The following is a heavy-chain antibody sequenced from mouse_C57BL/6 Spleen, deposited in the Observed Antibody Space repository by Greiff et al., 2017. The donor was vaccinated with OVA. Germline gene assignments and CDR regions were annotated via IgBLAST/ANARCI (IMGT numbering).Heavy chain of an antibody. V-gene: IGHV1-81*01. CDR3: ARSPNCDGRYDY. Sequence: QVQLQQSGAELARPGASVKLSCKASGYTFTSFGISWVKQRTGQGLEWIGEFYPRSGNTYYNEKFKGKATLTADKSSSTAYMELRSLTSEDSAVYFCARSPNCDGRYDYWGQGTTLTVSS. CDR1: GYTFTSFG. D-gene: IGHD4-1*01. J-gene: IGHJ2*01. CDR2: FYPRSGNT.